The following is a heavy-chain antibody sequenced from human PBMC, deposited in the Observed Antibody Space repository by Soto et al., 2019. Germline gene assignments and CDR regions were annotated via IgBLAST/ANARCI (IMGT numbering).Heavy chain of an antibody. D-gene: IGHD4-17*01. CDR2: IDPSGART. CDR3: ATTIIYGDPGDY. CDR1: GYTFISYY. V-gene: IGHV1-46*01. Sequence: QVQVQQSGAEVKEPGASVRISSKASGYTFISYYMHWVRQAPGQGLEWMGIIDPSGARTTYAQRFRGRVTMTWDTSRSTVYMDMTSLRPDDTAVYFCATTIIYGDPGDYWGQGTVVSVSS. J-gene: IGHJ4*02.